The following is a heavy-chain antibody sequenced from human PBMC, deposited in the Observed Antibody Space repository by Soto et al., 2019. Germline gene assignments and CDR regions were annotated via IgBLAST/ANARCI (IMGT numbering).Heavy chain of an antibody. D-gene: IGHD2-15*01. V-gene: IGHV3-7*05. CDR3: ARASAGSCDWFDP. CDR1: GFTFSSYW. Sequence: EVLLVESGGGLVQPGGSLRLSCEAFGFTFSSYWMTWVRQAPGQGLEWVANIGQDGEDKYFLDSVRGRFIISRDNAKNSLYLPMNSLRVEDTAFDFCARASAGSCDWFDPWGQGTVVPVSS. J-gene: IGHJ5*02. CDR2: IGQDGEDK.